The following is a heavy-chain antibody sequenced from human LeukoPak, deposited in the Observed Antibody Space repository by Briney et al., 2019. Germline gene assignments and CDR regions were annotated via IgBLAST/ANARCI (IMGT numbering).Heavy chain of an antibody. CDR2: ISSSSSYI. CDR1: GFTFSSYS. D-gene: IGHD5-12*01. V-gene: IGHV3-21*01. CDR3: ARVVATITAYYFDY. Sequence: GGSLRLSCAASGFTFSSYSMNWVRQAPGKGLEWVSSISSSSSYIYYADSVKGRFTISRDNAKNSPYLQMNSLRAEDTAVYYCARVVATITAYYFDYWGQGTLVTVSS. J-gene: IGHJ4*02.